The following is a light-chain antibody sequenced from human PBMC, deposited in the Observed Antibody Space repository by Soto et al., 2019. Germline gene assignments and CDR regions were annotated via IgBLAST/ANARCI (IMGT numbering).Light chain of an antibody. CDR2: GVS. Sequence: QSALTQPASVSGSPGQSITISCTGTSSDVGDYNYVSWYQQHPGKAPKLIIYGVSNRPSGISNRFSGSKSGNTASLTVSGLQAEDEADYYCSSYTATNTLVFGGGTKLTVL. CDR1: SSDVGDYNY. J-gene: IGLJ2*01. V-gene: IGLV2-14*01. CDR3: SSYTATNTLV.